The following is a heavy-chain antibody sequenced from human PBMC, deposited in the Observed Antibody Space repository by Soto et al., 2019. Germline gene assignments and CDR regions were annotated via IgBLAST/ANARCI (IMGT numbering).Heavy chain of an antibody. CDR1: GGPYSKYS. CDR3: ARSLLGDHYDSDGLGS. D-gene: IGHD3-22*01. CDR2: IIPIFDMT. Sequence: QVQLVQSGTEVKKPGSSVTVSCKASGGPYSKYSISWVRQAPGQGLEWMGRIIPIFDMTNYAQKFQGRVTITADKSTSTVYMDLSSLRSEDTAVYYCARSLLGDHYDSDGLGSWGQGTLVSVSS. V-gene: IGHV1-69*02. J-gene: IGHJ1*01.